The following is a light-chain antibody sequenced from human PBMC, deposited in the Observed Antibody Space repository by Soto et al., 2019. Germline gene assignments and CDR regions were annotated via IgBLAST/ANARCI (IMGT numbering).Light chain of an antibody. V-gene: IGLV3-21*04. Sequence: SYELTQPPSVSVAPGKTARITCGGNNIGSKSVHWYQQKPGQAPVLVIYYDSDRPSGIPERFSGSNSGNTATLTISRVEAGDEADYYCQVWDSSSDVVFGGGPQLTVL. J-gene: IGLJ2*01. CDR3: QVWDSSSDVV. CDR2: YDS. CDR1: NIGSKS.